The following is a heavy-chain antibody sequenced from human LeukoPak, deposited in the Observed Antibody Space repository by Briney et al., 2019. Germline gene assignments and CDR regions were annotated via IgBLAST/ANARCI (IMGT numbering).Heavy chain of an antibody. CDR1: GGSISTYY. V-gene: IGHV4-59*05. Sequence: PSETLSLTCTVSGGSISTYYWSWIRQPPGKGLEWIGSIYYSGSTYYNPSLKSRVTISVDTSKNQFSLKLSSVTAADTAVYYCASLIKDFWSGYYSDYWGQGTLVTVSS. CDR3: ASLIKDFWSGYYSDY. J-gene: IGHJ4*02. CDR2: IYYSGST. D-gene: IGHD3-3*01.